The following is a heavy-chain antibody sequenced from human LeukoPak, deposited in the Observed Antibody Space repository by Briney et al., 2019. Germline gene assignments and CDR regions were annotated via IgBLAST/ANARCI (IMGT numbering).Heavy chain of an antibody. D-gene: IGHD3-10*01. CDR2: ISWNSGSI. Sequence: SLRLSCAASGFTFDDYAMHWVRQAPGKGLEWVSGISWNSGSIGYADSVKGRFTISRDNAKNSLYLQMNSLRAEDTALYYCAKDRSYGSGSYYNELDYWGQGTLVTVSS. V-gene: IGHV3-9*01. CDR3: AKDRSYGSGSYYNELDY. CDR1: GFTFDDYA. J-gene: IGHJ4*02.